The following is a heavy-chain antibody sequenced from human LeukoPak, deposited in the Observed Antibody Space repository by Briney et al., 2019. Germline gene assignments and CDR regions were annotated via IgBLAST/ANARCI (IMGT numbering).Heavy chain of an antibody. CDR3: ASASYSSGWYGHYYGMDV. V-gene: IGHV1-46*01. J-gene: IGHJ6*02. CDR2: INPSGGST. CDR1: GYTFTSYY. D-gene: IGHD6-19*01. Sequence: GASVNVSCKASGYTFTSYYMHWVRQAPGQGLEWMGIINPSGGSTSYAQKFQGRVTMTRDTSTSTVYMELSSLRSEDTAVYYCASASYSSGWYGHYYGMDVWGQGTTVTVSS.